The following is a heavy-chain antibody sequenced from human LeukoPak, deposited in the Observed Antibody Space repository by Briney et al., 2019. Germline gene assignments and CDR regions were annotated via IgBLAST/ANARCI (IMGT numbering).Heavy chain of an antibody. J-gene: IGHJ6*03. D-gene: IGHD2-15*01. Sequence: GGSLRLSCAASGFTFSSYSMNWVPQAPGKGLEWVSSISSSSTYIYYADSVKGRFTISRDNAKNSLYLQMNSLRADDTAVYYCARDHRYCSGGSCYWESYYYYYMDVLGKGTTVTVSS. CDR1: GFTFSSYS. CDR3: ARDHRYCSGGSCYWESYYYYYMDV. V-gene: IGHV3-21*01. CDR2: ISSSSTYI.